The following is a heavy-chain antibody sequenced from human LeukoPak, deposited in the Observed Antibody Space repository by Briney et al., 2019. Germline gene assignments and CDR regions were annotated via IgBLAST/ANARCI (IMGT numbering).Heavy chain of an antibody. Sequence: GGSLRLSCAASGFTFTTFGIHWVRQAPGKGLEWVSAISGSGGSTYYADSVKGRFTISRDNSKNTLYLQMNSLRAEDTAVYYCAKDRIAVAGSIFDYWGQGTLVTVSS. D-gene: IGHD6-19*01. CDR1: GFTFTTFG. CDR2: ISGSGGST. CDR3: AKDRIAVAGSIFDY. V-gene: IGHV3-23*01. J-gene: IGHJ4*02.